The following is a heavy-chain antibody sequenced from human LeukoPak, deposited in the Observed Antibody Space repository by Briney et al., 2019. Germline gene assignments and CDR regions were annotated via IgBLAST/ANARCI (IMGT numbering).Heavy chain of an antibody. V-gene: IGHV4-59*12. J-gene: IGHJ4*02. CDR3: ARTIVVVPAAENGYYFDY. CDR1: GGSISSYY. CDR2: IYYSGST. Sequence: PSETLSLTCTVSGGSISSYYWSWIRQPPGKGLEWIGYIYYSGSTNYNPSLKSRVTISVDTSKNQFSLKLSSVTAADTAVYYCARTIVVVPAAENGYYFDYWGQGTLVTVSS. D-gene: IGHD2-2*01.